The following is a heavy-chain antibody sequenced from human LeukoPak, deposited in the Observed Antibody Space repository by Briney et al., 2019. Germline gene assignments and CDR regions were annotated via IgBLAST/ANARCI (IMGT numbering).Heavy chain of an antibody. CDR2: INPNSGGT. D-gene: IGHD2-15*01. J-gene: IGHJ4*02. CDR3: ARGGKIAVEGQLLLLF. CDR1: GYTFTGYY. Sequence: ASVKVSCKASGYTFTGYYMHWVRQAPGQGLEWMGWINPNSGGTNYAQKFQGRVTMTRDTSISTAYMELSRLRSDDTAVYYCARGGKIAVEGQLLLLFWGQGTLVTVSS. V-gene: IGHV1-2*02.